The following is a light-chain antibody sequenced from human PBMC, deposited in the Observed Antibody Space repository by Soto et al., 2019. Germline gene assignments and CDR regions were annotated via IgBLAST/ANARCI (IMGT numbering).Light chain of an antibody. CDR2: GAS. CDR3: QQYNSAPFT. J-gene: IGKJ3*01. V-gene: IGKV1-27*01. Sequence: DIQMTQSPSSLSASVGDRVTITCRASQDISNFLVWFQQKPGKVPNLLSYGASTLQSGVPSPFSGSGSGTDFTLTISSLQPEDVATYFGQQYNSAPFTFGPGTTVDL. CDR1: QDISNF.